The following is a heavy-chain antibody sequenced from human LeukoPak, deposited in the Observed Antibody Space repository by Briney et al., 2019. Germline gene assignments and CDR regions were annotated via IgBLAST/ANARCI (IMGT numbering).Heavy chain of an antibody. CDR1: GFTFSSYA. V-gene: IGHV3-23*01. CDR2: ISGSGGST. J-gene: IGHJ4*02. D-gene: IGHD2-21*02. CDR3: AKNGGDSYGTGHFDY. Sequence: GGSLRLSCAASGFTFSSYAMSWVRQAPGKGLEWVSAISGSGGSTYYADAVKGRFTIPRDNSKSTLYLQMNSLRAEDTALYYCAKNGGDSYGTGHFDYWGQGTLVTVSS.